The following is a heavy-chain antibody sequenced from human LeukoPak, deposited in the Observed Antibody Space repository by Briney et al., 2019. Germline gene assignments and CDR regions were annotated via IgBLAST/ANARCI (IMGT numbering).Heavy chain of an antibody. V-gene: IGHV1-8*01. Sequence: ASVKVSCKASGYTFTSYDINWVRQATGQGLEWMGWMNPNSGNTGYAQKFQGRVTMTRNASISTAYMELSSLRSEDTAVYYCARGHMVLGDAFDIWGQGTMVTVSS. J-gene: IGHJ3*02. CDR2: MNPNSGNT. CDR3: ARGHMVLGDAFDI. CDR1: GYTFTSYD. D-gene: IGHD3-16*01.